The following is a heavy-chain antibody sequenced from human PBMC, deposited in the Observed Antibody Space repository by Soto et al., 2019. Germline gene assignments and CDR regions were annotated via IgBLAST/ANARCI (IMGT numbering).Heavy chain of an antibody. V-gene: IGHV3-33*01. Sequence: QVQLVESGGGVVQPGRSLRLSCAASGFTFSSYGMHWVRQAPGKGLEWVAVIWYDGSNKYYADSVKGRFTISRDNSKNTLYLQMTSLRAEDTAVYYCASRNPTSSFDIWGQGTMVTVSS. J-gene: IGHJ3*02. CDR3: ASRNPTSSFDI. CDR1: GFTFSSYG. CDR2: IWYDGSNK. D-gene: IGHD4-4*01.